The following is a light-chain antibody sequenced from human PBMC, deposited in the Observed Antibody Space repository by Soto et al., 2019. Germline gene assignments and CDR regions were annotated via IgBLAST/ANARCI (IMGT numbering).Light chain of an antibody. Sequence: NFMLTQPHSVSESPGKTVTISCTRSSGNIASSSVQWYQQRPGSAPTTIIYEDQQRPSGVPDRFSGSIDASSNSASLTISGLKTEDEADYYCQSYDTSTPAVFGGGTKLTVL. V-gene: IGLV6-57*04. CDR2: EDQ. CDR1: SGNIASSS. J-gene: IGLJ2*01. CDR3: QSYDTSTPAV.